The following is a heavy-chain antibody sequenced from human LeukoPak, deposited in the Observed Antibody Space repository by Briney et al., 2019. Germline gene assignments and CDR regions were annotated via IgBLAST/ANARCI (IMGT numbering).Heavy chain of an antibody. CDR3: ARGTHPDPPHHYYMDV. V-gene: IGHV1-69*05. CDR1: GGTFSSYA. J-gene: IGHJ6*03. Sequence: SVKVSCNASGGTFSSYAISWVRQAPGQGLEWMGGIIPIFGTANYAQKFQGRVTITTDESTSTAYMELSSLRSEDTAVYYCARGTHPDPPHHYYMDVWGKGTTVTVSS. CDR2: IIPIFGTA. D-gene: IGHD1-1*01.